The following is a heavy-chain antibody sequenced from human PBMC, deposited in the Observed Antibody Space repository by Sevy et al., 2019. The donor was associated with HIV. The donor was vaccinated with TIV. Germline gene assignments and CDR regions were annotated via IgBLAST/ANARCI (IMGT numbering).Heavy chain of an antibody. CDR1: QFTFSHYG. J-gene: IGHJ4*01. D-gene: IGHD6-13*01. CDR3: AKNTAAAGTGGSHY. V-gene: IGHV3-30*02. Sequence: GGSLRLSCAASQFTFSHYGMHWVRQAPGKGLEWVTFIQYDGNNRYYADSVKGRLTISRDNSRNTLYLQMNSLRSEDTAIYYCAKNTAAAGTGGSHYWGHGTLVTVSS. CDR2: IQYDGNNR.